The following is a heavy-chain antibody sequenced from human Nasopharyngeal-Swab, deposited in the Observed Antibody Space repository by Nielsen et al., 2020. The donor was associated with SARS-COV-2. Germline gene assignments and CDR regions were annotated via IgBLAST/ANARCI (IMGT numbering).Heavy chain of an antibody. Sequence: GESLKISCAASGFTFSGSAMHWVRQASGKGLEWVGRIRSKANSYATVYAASVKGRYTISRDDSKNTAYLQMNSLKTEDTAVYYCTVDYGMDVWGQGTTVTVSS. D-gene: IGHD2-15*01. J-gene: IGHJ6*02. CDR3: TVDYGMDV. V-gene: IGHV3-73*01. CDR1: GFTFSGSA. CDR2: IRSKANSYAT.